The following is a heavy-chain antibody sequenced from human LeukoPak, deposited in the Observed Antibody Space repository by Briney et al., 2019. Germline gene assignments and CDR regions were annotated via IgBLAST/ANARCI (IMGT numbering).Heavy chain of an antibody. D-gene: IGHD1-20*01. V-gene: IGHV1-2*02. J-gene: IGHJ4*02. CDR2: IDANNGDT. CDR3: ARDPSSITLYFFDY. CDR1: GYTFRRNH. Sequence: ASVKVSCKASGYTFRRNHIHWLRQAPGQGLEWMGWIDANNGDTKSAQKFQGRVTMSRDTSISTAYMDLSSLSPDDAAVYYCARDPSSITLYFFDYWGQGTLVTVSS.